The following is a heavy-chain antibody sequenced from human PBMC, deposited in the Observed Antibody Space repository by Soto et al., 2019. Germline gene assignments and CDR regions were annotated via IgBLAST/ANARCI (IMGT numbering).Heavy chain of an antibody. CDR2: IKSRTDGGTT. J-gene: IGHJ4*02. CDR3: TTDLITMIVQL. Sequence: VGSLRLPCAASGCTFSNAWRNWVRQATGKGLEWVGRIKSRTDGGTTDYAAPVKGRFTISRDDSKNTLYLQMNSLKTEDTAVYYCTTDLITMIVQLWGQGTLVTVSS. D-gene: IGHD3-22*01. V-gene: IGHV3-15*07. CDR1: GCTFSNAW.